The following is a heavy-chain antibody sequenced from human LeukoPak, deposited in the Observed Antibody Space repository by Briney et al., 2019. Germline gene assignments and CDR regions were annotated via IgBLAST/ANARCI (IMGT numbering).Heavy chain of an antibody. CDR1: GGSIRSYY. Sequence: TSETLSLTCSVSGGSIRSYYWSWIRQPPGKGLEWIGYIYYSGSTNYNPSLKSRVSISVDTSKNQFSLRLSSVTAADTAVYYCARRPGEYGGNDFDYWGQGTLVTVSS. CDR2: IYYSGST. D-gene: IGHD4/OR15-4a*01. CDR3: ARRPGEYGGNDFDY. J-gene: IGHJ4*02. V-gene: IGHV4-59*08.